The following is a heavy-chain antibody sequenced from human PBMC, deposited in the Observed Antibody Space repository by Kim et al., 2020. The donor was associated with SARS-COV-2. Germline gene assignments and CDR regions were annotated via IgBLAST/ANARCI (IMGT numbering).Heavy chain of an antibody. J-gene: IGHJ4*02. D-gene: IGHD1-7*01. Sequence: VKGRFIISRDNSKNTLYLQMHSLRPEDTAVYYCARDLQTYDFQTTGYFDSWGQGALVTVSS. V-gene: IGHV3-30*01. CDR3: ARDLQTYDFQTTGYFDS.